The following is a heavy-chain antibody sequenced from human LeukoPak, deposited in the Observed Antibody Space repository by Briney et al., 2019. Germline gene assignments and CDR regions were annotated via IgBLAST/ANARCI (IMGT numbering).Heavy chain of an antibody. CDR2: ISWNSGSI. CDR1: GFTFDDYA. V-gene: IGHV3-9*01. D-gene: IGHD5-24*01. J-gene: IGHJ4*02. Sequence: GGSLRLSCAASGFTFDDYAMHGVRQAPGKGLDGVSVISWNSGSIGYAGSVKGRFTISRDNAKNSLYLQMNSLRAEDTALYYCAKGGEWLQNYFDYWGQGTLVTVSS. CDR3: AKGGEWLQNYFDY.